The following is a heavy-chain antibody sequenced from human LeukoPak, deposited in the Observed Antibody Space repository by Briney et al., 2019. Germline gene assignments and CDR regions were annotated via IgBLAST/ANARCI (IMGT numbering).Heavy chain of an antibody. V-gene: IGHV3-48*02. CDR1: GFTFSIYS. Sequence: PGVSLRLSCAASGFTFSIYSMHWVRQAPRKGLEWVSYITGSSSTIYYADSVKGRFTTSRDNAKNSLYLQMDSLRDEDTAVYYCARDGGVDYWGQGTLVTVSS. CDR3: ARDGGVDY. D-gene: IGHD6-25*01. CDR2: ITGSSSTI. J-gene: IGHJ4*02.